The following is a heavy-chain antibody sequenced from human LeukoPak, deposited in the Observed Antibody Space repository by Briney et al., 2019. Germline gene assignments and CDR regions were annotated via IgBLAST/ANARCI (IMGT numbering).Heavy chain of an antibody. CDR1: GYTFTGYG. D-gene: IGHD2-8*02. Sequence: ASVKVSCRASGYTFTGYGISWVRQAPGQGLEWMGWISGYKGNTYYTQDFQGRVIMATDISTNTAYMELRSLRSDDTAVYYCARDRGLGCTCGIFDYWGQGTPVTVSS. CDR3: ARDRGLGCTCGIFDY. V-gene: IGHV1-18*01. CDR2: ISGYKGNT. J-gene: IGHJ4*02.